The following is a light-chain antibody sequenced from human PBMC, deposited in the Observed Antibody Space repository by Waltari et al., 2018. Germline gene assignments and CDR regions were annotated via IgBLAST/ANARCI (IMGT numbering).Light chain of an antibody. CDR1: QSVSSY. CDR3: QQRSNWPPYT. J-gene: IGKJ2*01. Sequence: EIVLTQSPATLSLSPGERATLSCRASQSVSSYLAWYQQKPGQAPRLRIDDASNRATGIPARFSGSGSGTDFTLTISSLEPEDFAVYYCQQRSNWPPYTFGQGTKLEIK. V-gene: IGKV3-11*01. CDR2: DAS.